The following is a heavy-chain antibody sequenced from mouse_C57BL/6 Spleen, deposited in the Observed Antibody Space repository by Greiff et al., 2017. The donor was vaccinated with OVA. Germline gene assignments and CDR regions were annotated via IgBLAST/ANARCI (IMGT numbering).Heavy chain of an antibody. CDR2: IDPSDSYT. J-gene: IGHJ2*01. D-gene: IGHD1-1*01. Sequence: QVQLKQPGAELVRPGTSVKLSCKASGYTFTSYWMHWVKQRPGQGLEWIGVIDPSDSYTNYNQKFKGKATLTVDTSSSTAYMQLSSLTSEDSAVYYCASRVRSLFDYWGQGTTLTVSS. V-gene: IGHV1-59*01. CDR1: GYTFTSYW. CDR3: ASRVRSLFDY.